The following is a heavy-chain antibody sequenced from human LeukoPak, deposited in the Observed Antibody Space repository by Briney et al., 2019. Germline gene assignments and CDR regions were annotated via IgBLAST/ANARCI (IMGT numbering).Heavy chain of an antibody. J-gene: IGHJ3*02. CDR3: ARASGRGMIVVVPTGAFDI. V-gene: IGHV3-30*04. CDR2: ISYAGSNK. CDR1: GFTFSSYA. D-gene: IGHD3-22*01. Sequence: PGGSLRLSCAASGFTFSSYAVHWVRQAPGKGLRWGAVISYAGSNKYYADSVKGRFTIPRDNSKNTLYLQMNSLRAEDTAVYYCARASGRGMIVVVPTGAFDIWGQGTMVTVSS.